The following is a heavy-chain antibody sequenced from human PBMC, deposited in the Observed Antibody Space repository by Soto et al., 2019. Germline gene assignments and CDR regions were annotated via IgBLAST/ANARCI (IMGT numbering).Heavy chain of an antibody. J-gene: IGHJ4*02. D-gene: IGHD2-21*01. CDR2: ISYDGDNK. CDR1: GFTFSTYG. Sequence: GGSLRLSCAASGFTFSTYGMHWVRQAPGKGLEWAAVISYDGDNKYYADSVKGRFTISRDNSKNTLYLQMNSLRAEDTAVYYCAKGVFYDGGNSFDYWGQGSLVTVSS. V-gene: IGHV3-30*18. CDR3: AKGVFYDGGNSFDY.